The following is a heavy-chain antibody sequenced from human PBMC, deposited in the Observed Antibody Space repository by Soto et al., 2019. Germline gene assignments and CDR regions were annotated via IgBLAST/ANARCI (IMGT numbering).Heavy chain of an antibody. CDR2: TYYRSKWYN. CDR3: VRVHYYDSSGYRLDAFDI. V-gene: IGHV6-1*01. CDR1: GDSVSSNSAA. D-gene: IGHD3-22*01. Sequence: PSQTLSLTCAISGDSVSSNSAAWNWIRQSPSRGLEWLGRTYYRSKWYNDYAVSVKSRITINPDTSKNQFSLQLNSVTPEDTAVYYCVRVHYYDSSGYRLDAFDIWGQGTMVTVSS. J-gene: IGHJ3*02.